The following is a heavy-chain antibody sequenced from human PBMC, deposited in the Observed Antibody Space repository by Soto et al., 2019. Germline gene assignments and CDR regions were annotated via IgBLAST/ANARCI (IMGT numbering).Heavy chain of an antibody. CDR3: ARGSDYVGSRNWFDP. J-gene: IGHJ5*02. CDR1: GGSFKNFY. Sequence: QVQLQQWGAGLLKPSETLSLTCAVNGGSFKNFYWSWIRQPPGKGLEWIGEINHSGSPNYNPSLKSRVTISGDTSKNRVSLRLSSVTAADTAVYYCARGSDYVGSRNWFDPWGQGTLVTVSS. D-gene: IGHD4-17*01. CDR2: INHSGSP. V-gene: IGHV4-34*01.